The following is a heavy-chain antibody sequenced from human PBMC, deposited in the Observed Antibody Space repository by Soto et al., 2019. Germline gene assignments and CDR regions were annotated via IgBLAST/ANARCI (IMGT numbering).Heavy chain of an antibody. CDR1: GGSIKNYY. CDR3: ARDEYYDSNNWFDT. CDR2: IYTTGST. D-gene: IGHD3-22*01. Sequence: PSETLSLTCTVSGGSIKNYYWSWIRQPAGKGLEWIGRIYTTGSTNYNPSFKGRVTMSIDTSENQFSLNLYSVTAADTAVYYCARDEYYDSNNWFDTWGQGTLVTVSS. J-gene: IGHJ5*02. V-gene: IGHV4-4*07.